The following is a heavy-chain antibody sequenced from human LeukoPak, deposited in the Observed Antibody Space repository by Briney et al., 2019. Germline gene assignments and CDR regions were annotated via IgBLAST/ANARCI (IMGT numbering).Heavy chain of an antibody. J-gene: IGHJ4*02. CDR3: AKDRRISGVVTILDY. Sequence: GRSLRLSCAASGFTFSSYGMHWVRQAPGKGLEWVAVISYDGSNKYYADSVKGRFTISRDNSKNTLYLQMNSLRAEDTAVYYCAKDRRISGVVTILDYWGQGTLVTVSS. V-gene: IGHV3-30*18. D-gene: IGHD3-3*01. CDR1: GFTFSSYG. CDR2: ISYDGSNK.